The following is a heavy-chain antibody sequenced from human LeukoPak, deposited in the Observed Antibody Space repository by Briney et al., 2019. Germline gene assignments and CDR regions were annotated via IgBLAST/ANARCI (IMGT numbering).Heavy chain of an antibody. D-gene: IGHD4-17*01. CDR2: IWYDGSNK. V-gene: IGHV3-33*01. CDR3: ARNQDYGVYNSVGAFDI. CDR1: GFTFSSYG. J-gene: IGHJ3*02. Sequence: PGRSLRLSCAASGFTFSSYGMHWVRQAPGKGLEWVAGIWYDGSNKYYADSAKGRFTISRDNSKNTLYLQMNSLRAEDTAVYYWARNQDYGVYNSVGAFDIWGQGTMVTVSS.